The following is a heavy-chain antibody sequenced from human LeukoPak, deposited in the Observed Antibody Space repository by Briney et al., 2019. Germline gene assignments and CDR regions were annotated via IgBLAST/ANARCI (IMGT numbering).Heavy chain of an antibody. CDR2: INSDGRST. V-gene: IGHV3-74*01. CDR3: ARGNGDYVSLFDY. Sequence: TGGSLRLSCAASGFTFRTYWMHWVRQAPGKGLLWVSRINSDGRSTNYADSVKGRFTISRDNAKNTLNLQMNGLRAEDTALYYCARGNGDYVSLFDYWGQGTLVTVSS. D-gene: IGHD4-17*01. CDR1: GFTFRTYW. J-gene: IGHJ4*02.